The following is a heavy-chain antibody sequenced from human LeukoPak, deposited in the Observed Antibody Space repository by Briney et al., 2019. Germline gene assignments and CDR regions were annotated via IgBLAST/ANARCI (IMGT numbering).Heavy chain of an antibody. D-gene: IGHD2-15*01. V-gene: IGHV3-23*01. CDR2: ISGSGGST. CDR3: AKGTPSYCSGGSCYSDYFDY. CDR1: GLTFSSYA. J-gene: IGHJ4*02. Sequence: PGGSLRLSCAASGLTFSSYAMSWVRQAPGKGLEWVSAISGSGGSTYYADSVKGRFTISRDNSKNTLYLQMNSLRAEDTAVYYCAKGTPSYCSGGSCYSDYFDYWGQGTLVTVSS.